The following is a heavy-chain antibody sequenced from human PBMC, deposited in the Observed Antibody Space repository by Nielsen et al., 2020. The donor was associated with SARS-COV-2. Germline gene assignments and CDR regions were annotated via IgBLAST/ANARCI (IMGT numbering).Heavy chain of an antibody. CDR3: ARGPEGYYYDSSGYYRFDY. Sequence: RQAPGKGLEWVSFISGSSGNTNYADSVKGRFTISRDNAKNSVYLQMNSLRAEDTAVYYCARGPEGYYYDSSGYYRFDYWGQGTLVTVSS. V-gene: IGHV3-11*05. CDR2: ISGSSGNT. J-gene: IGHJ4*02. D-gene: IGHD3-22*01.